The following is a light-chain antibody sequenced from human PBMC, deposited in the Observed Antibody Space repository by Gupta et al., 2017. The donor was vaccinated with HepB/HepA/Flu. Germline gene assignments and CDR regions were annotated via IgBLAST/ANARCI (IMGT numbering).Light chain of an antibody. CDR1: QSISSY. V-gene: IGKV1-39*01. CDR2: AAS. J-gene: IGKJ4*01. CDR3: QETDATPRT. Sequence: DIQMTQSPSSLSASVGDRVTITCRASQSISSYLHWYQQKPGKAPELLIYAASTLQTGVPSRFSGSGSVTAFTLTVIRLQPQDFATSYIQETDATPRTFGGGTKVEIK.